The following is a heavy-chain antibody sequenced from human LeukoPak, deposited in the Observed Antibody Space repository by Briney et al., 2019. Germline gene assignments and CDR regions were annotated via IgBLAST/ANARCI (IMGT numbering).Heavy chain of an antibody. CDR2: IRYDGSNK. J-gene: IGHJ4*02. D-gene: IGHD2-15*01. CDR1: GFTFSSYG. CDR3: AKDQAVVVVAAMDY. V-gene: IGHV3-30*02. Sequence: PGGSLRLSCAASGFTFSSYGMHWVRQAPGKGLEWVAFIRYDGSNKYYADSVKGRSTISRDNSKNTLYLQMNSLRAEDTAVYYRAKDQAVVVVAAMDYWGQGTLVTVSS.